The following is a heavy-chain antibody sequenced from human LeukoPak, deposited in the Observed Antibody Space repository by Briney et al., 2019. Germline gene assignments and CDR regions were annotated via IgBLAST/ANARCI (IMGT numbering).Heavy chain of an antibody. V-gene: IGHV3-48*04. CDR3: ARDRGGSYSAIDY. J-gene: IGHJ4*02. D-gene: IGHD1-26*01. CDR2: ISSSRSNI. Sequence: GGSLRLSCAASGFTFSSYSMNWVRQAPGKGLEWVSFISSSRSNIYYADSVKGRFTISRDNAKNSLYLQMNSLRAEGTSVYYCARDRGGSYSAIDYWGQGTLVTVSS. CDR1: GFTFSSYS.